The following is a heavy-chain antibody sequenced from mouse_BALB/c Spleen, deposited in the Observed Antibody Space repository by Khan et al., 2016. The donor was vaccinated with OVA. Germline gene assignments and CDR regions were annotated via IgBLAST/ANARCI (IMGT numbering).Heavy chain of an antibody. D-gene: IGHD2-12*01. CDR1: GYSITSYYA. CDR3: ARDDYSYNYAMDY. V-gene: IGHV3-2*02. Sequence: EVKLLESGPGLVKPSQSLSLSCTVTGYSITSYYAWNWIRKFPGNKLEWMGYIRSSGCTNYNPALKSRISITRDKSKNPFFLQLKSLTTEDTATYDSARDDYSYNYAMDYWGQGTSVTVSS. J-gene: IGHJ4*01. CDR2: IRSSGCT.